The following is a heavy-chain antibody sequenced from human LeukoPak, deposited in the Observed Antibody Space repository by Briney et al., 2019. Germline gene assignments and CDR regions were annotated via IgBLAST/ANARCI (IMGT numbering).Heavy chain of an antibody. CDR1: GGSISSYY. Sequence: SETLSLTCTVSGGSISSYYWSWIRQPAGKGLEWIGRIYISGSGSTNYNPSLKSRVTISVDTSKNQFSLKLSSVTAADTAVYYCARGVWYDFWSGPKRRYYFDYWGQGTLVTVSS. D-gene: IGHD3-3*01. CDR3: ARGVWYDFWSGPKRRYYFDY. V-gene: IGHV4-4*07. CDR2: IYISGSGST. J-gene: IGHJ4*02.